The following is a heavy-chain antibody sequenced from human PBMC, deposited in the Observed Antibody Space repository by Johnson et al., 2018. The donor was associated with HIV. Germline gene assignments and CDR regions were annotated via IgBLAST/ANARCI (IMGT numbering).Heavy chain of an antibody. CDR1: GFTVSSNY. CDR2: IYSGGST. Sequence: VQLVESGGGLVQPGGSLRLSCAASGFTVSSNYMSWVRQAPGKGLEWVSVIYSGGSTYYAASVKGRFTISRDNSKNTLYLQMNSLRAEDTAVYYCGREGTLGAFDIWGQGTMVTVSS. V-gene: IGHV3-66*01. CDR3: GREGTLGAFDI. J-gene: IGHJ3*02. D-gene: IGHD1-1*01.